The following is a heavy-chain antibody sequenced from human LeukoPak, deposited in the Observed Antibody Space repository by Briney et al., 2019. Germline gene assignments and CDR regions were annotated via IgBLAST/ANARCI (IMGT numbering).Heavy chain of an antibody. J-gene: IGHJ6*02. CDR1: GGSFSGYY. V-gene: IGHV4-34*01. Sequence: KPSETLSLTCAVYGGSFSGYYWSWIRQPPGKGLEWIGEIKHSGSTNYNPSLKSRVTISVDTSKNQFSLKLSSVTAADTAVYYCVKRTLYYGMDVWGQGTTVTVSS. CDR3: VKRTLYYGMDV. CDR2: IKHSGST.